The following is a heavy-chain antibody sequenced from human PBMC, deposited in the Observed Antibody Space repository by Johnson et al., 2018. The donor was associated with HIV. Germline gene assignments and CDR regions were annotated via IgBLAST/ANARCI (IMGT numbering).Heavy chain of an antibody. CDR3: TRHGGYDPRGYVGAFDI. Sequence: VQLVESGGGLVQPGGSLKLSCAASGFTFSGSAMHWVRQASGKGLEWVGRIRRKANSYATAYAASVKGRFTISRDDSKNTAYLQMNSLKTEDTAVYYCTRHGGYDPRGYVGAFDIWGQGTMVTVSS. V-gene: IGHV3-73*02. J-gene: IGHJ3*02. D-gene: IGHD5-12*01. CDR2: IRRKANSYAT. CDR1: GFTFSGSA.